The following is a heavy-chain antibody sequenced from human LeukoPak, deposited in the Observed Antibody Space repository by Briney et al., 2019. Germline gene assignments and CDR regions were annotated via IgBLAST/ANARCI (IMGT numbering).Heavy chain of an antibody. CDR2: TSSGSRTI. V-gene: IGHV3-48*01. D-gene: IGHD7-27*01. J-gene: IGHJ4*02. CDR1: GFTFSGYS. Sequence: GGSLRLSCAASGFTFSGYSMNWVRQAPGRGLEWLSYTSSGSRTIFYGDSVKGRFIISRDNAKNSLYLLMNSLRADDTAVYYCARESITGDRDFDYWGQGTLITVSS. CDR3: ARESITGDRDFDY.